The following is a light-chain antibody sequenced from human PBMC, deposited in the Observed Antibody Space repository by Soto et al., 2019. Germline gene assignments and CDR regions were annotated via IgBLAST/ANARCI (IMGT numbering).Light chain of an antibody. V-gene: IGLV2-14*01. J-gene: IGLJ1*01. CDR2: AVS. CDR1: SSNVGGYNY. Sequence: QSALTQPASVSGSPGQSITISCTGTSSNVGGYNYVSWYQQHPGTAPKLIIYAVSNRPSGVSNRFSGSKSDNTASLTISGLQAEDEADYYCSSYTSSNTYVFGTGTKLTVL. CDR3: SSYTSSNTYV.